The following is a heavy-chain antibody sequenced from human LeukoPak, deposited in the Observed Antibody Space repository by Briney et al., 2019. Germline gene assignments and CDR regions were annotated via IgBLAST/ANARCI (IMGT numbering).Heavy chain of an antibody. J-gene: IGHJ4*02. D-gene: IGHD3/OR15-3a*01. CDR1: AFSLNAYN. CDR3: AKGRGAGLVYYFDY. CDR2: ISYTGTYI. Sequence: GGSLRLSCAASAFSLNAYNMNWVRQAPGKGLEWVSSISYTGTYIYYADSVKGRFTISRDNSKNTLYLQMNSLRAEDTAVYYCAKGRGAGLVYYFDYWGQGTLVTVSS. V-gene: IGHV3-21*04.